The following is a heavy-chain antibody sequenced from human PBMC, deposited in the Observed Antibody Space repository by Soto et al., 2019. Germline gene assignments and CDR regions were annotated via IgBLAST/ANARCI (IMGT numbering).Heavy chain of an antibody. D-gene: IGHD2-2*01. J-gene: IGHJ6*02. CDR1: GGTFGSYA. V-gene: IGHV1-69*01. Sequence: QVQLVQSGAEVKQPGSSVKVSCKASGGTFGSYAISWVRQAPGQGLEWMGGIIPIPGTANYAQKFQGRVTIAADESTRTAYLELSSLRSEDTAVYYCARSQGSSTSLEIYYYYYYGMDVWGQGTTVTVSS. CDR3: ARSQGSSTSLEIYYYYYYGMDV. CDR2: IIPIPGTA.